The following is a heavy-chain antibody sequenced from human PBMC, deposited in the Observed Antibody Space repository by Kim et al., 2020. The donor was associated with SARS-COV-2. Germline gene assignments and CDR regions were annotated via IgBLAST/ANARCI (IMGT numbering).Heavy chain of an antibody. Sequence: SETLSLTCTVSGGSISSSSYYWGWIRQPPGKGLEWIGSIYYSGSTYYNPSLKSRVTISVDTSKTQFSLKLSSVTAADTAVYYCARQGGILEYYFDYWGQGTLVTVSS. CDR3: ARQGGILEYYFDY. V-gene: IGHV4-39*01. D-gene: IGHD1-1*01. CDR2: IYYSGST. CDR1: GGSISSSSYY. J-gene: IGHJ4*02.